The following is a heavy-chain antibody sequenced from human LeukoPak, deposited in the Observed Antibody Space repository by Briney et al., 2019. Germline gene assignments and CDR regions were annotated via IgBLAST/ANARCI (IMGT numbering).Heavy chain of an antibody. CDR2: ISSSGSTI. V-gene: IGHV3-11*04. Sequence: GGSLRLSCAASGFTFSDYYMSWIRQAPGKGLEWVSYISSSGSTIYYADSVKGRFTISRDNAKNSLYLQMNSLRAEDTAVYYCARGHYYDSSGYFPLPNHYYYYMDVWGKGTTVTVAS. J-gene: IGHJ6*03. CDR3: ARGHYYDSSGYFPLPNHYYYYMDV. D-gene: IGHD3-22*01. CDR1: GFTFSDYY.